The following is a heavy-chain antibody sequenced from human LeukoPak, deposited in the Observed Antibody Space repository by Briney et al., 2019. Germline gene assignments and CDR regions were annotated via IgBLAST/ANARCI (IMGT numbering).Heavy chain of an antibody. V-gene: IGHV4-38-2*01. CDR1: GYSISSGYY. CDR3: ARRLGSGWIENWFDP. Sequence: SETLSLTCAVSGYSISSGYYWGWIRQPPGKGLEWIGSIYHSGSTYYNPSLKSRVTISVGTSKNQFSLKLSSVTAADTAVYYCARRLGSGWIENWFDPWGQGTLVTVSS. CDR2: IYHSGST. J-gene: IGHJ5*02. D-gene: IGHD6-19*01.